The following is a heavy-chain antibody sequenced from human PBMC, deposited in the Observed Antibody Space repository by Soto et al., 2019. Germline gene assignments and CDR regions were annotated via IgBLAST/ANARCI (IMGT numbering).Heavy chain of an antibody. V-gene: IGHV1-69*01. J-gene: IGHJ4*02. CDR1: GGTFSSYA. CDR2: IIPIFGTA. CDR3: ASRRIGYCSGGSCSRLGY. D-gene: IGHD2-15*01. Sequence: QVQLVQSGAEVKKPGSSVKVSCKASGGTFSSYAISWVRQAPEQGLEWMGGIIPIFGTANYAQKFQGRVTITADESTSTAYMELSSLRSEDTAVYYCASRRIGYCSGGSCSRLGYWGQGTLVTVSS.